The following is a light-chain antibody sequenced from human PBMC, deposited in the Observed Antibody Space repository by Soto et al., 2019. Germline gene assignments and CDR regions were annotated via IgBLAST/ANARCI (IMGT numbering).Light chain of an antibody. CDR2: DAS. CDR1: QRVWTY. Sequence: EILVTQSPATLSLYPVERATLSCRASQRVWTYLAWYQQKRGQAPRLLLYDASNRASGVPARFSGSGSGTDFTLTISSLEPEDFAVHYCQPRNNWPRSTFGQGARLEVK. CDR3: QPRNNWPRST. J-gene: IGKJ5*01. V-gene: IGKV3-11*01.